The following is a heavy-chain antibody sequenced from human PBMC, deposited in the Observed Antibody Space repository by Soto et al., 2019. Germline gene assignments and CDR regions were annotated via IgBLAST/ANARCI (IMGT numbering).Heavy chain of an antibody. Sequence: SETLSLTCTVSGGSISSYYWSWIRQPPGKGLEWIGYIYYSGSTNYNPSLKSRVTISVDTSKNQFSLKLSSVTAADTAVYYCARVVLARKYYFDYWGRGTLVTVSS. J-gene: IGHJ4*02. CDR1: GGSISSYY. V-gene: IGHV4-59*01. CDR3: ARVVLARKYYFDY. D-gene: IGHD2-15*01. CDR2: IYYSGST.